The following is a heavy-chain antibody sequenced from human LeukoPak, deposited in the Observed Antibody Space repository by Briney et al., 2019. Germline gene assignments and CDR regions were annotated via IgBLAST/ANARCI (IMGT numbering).Heavy chain of an antibody. V-gene: IGHV1-69*13. CDR3: ARSRGYSGYDYGRVYYYYYMDV. CDR1: GYTFTSYG. CDR2: IIPIFGTA. Sequence: GASVKVSCKASGYTFTSYGISWVRQAPGQGLEWMGGIIPIFGTANYAQKFQGRVTITADESTSTAYMELSSLRSEDTAVYCCARSRGYSGYDYGRVYYYYYMDVWGKGTTVTISS. D-gene: IGHD5-12*01. J-gene: IGHJ6*03.